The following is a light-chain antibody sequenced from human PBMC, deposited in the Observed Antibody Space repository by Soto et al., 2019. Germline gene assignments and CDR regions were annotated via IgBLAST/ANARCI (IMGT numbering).Light chain of an antibody. CDR3: QQYGTSPWT. CDR1: QRISSY. J-gene: IGKJ1*01. Sequence: EIVLTQSPGTLSLSPGERATLSCRASQRISSYLAWYQQKPGQAPRLLIYGASSRATGIPDRFSGSGSGTDFTLTISRLEPADFAVYYCQQYGTSPWTFGQGTKVEIK. V-gene: IGKV3-20*01. CDR2: GAS.